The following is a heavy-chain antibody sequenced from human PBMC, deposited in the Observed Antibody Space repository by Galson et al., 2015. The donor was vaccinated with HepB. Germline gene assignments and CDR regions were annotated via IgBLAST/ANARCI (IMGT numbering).Heavy chain of an antibody. V-gene: IGHV3-9*01. CDR3: AKDTYDSSGYYYFDY. CDR1: GFTFDDYA. D-gene: IGHD3-22*01. CDR2: ISWNSGSI. J-gene: IGHJ4*02. Sequence: SLRLSCAASGFTFDDYAMHWVRQAPGKGLGWVSGISWNSGSIGYADSVKGRFTISRDNAKNSLYLQMNSLRAEDTALYYCAKDTYDSSGYYYFDYWGQGTLVTVSS.